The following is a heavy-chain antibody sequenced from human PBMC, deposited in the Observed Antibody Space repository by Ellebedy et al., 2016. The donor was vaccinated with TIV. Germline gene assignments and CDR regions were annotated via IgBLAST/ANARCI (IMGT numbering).Heavy chain of an antibody. CDR1: GYTFTSFG. V-gene: IGHV1-18*04. Sequence: ASVKVSCKASGYTFTSFGITWVRQAPGQGLEWMRWISAFNGDTNYVQKFEDRVTMTTDTSTRTAYMELRSLRADDSAVYFCPRVIGLRNCFGDLCYPPPPLDHWGQGALVTVSS. D-gene: IGHD2-21*01. CDR3: PRVIGLRNCFGDLCYPPPPLDH. CDR2: ISAFNGDT. J-gene: IGHJ4*02.